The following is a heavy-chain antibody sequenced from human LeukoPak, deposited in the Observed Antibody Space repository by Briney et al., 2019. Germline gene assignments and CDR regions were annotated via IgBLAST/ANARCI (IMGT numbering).Heavy chain of an antibody. CDR1: GGTFTSYA. D-gene: IGHD3-22*01. J-gene: IGHJ6*03. V-gene: IGHV1-69*05. Sequence: ASVKVSCKASGGTFTSYAISWVRQAPGQGLEWMGRIIPIFGTANYAQKFQGRVTITTDESTSTAYMELSSLRSEDTAVYYCARATYYYDSIARGVYYYYMDVWGKGTTVTVSS. CDR3: ARATYYYDSIARGVYYYYMDV. CDR2: IIPIFGTA.